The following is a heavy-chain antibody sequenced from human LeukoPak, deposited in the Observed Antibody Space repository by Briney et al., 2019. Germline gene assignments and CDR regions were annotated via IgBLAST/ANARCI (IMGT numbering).Heavy chain of an antibody. CDR2: INHSGST. Sequence: PSETLSLTCAVYGGSFSGYYWSWIRQPPGKGLEWIGEINHSGSTNYNPSLKSRVTISVDTSKNQFSLKLSSVTAADTAVYYCARFKPDFDYWGQGTLVTVSS. CDR3: ARFKPDFDY. V-gene: IGHV4-34*01. J-gene: IGHJ4*02. CDR1: GGSFSGYY. D-gene: IGHD1-14*01.